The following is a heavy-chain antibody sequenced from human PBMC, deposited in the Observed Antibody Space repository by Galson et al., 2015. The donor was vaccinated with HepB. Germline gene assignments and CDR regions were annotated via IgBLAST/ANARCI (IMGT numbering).Heavy chain of an antibody. Sequence: QSGAEVKKPGESLKISCQGSGYSFTNYWIGWVRQMPGKGLEWMGIIFPGDSDTRYSPSFQGQVTISADESISTAYLQWSGLKASDTAMYYCARKYCSSSTCYKAFDIWGQGTMVTVSS. D-gene: IGHD2-2*02. CDR1: GYSFTNYW. J-gene: IGHJ3*02. CDR3: ARKYCSSSTCYKAFDI. V-gene: IGHV5-51*01. CDR2: IFPGDSDT.